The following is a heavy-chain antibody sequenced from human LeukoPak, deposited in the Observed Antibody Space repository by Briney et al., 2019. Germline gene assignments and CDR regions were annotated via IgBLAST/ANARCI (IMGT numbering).Heavy chain of an antibody. CDR1: GFTLSNNY. CDR2: IYYGGST. CDR3: ARERRVLRYFDWSLCMDV. Sequence: GSLRLSRATSGFTLSNNYMGLVRQAPGEGLEVGPGIYYGGSTYYADSVKGRFTISRDNSKNTLYLQMNSLRAEDTAVYYCARERRVLRYFDWSLCMDVWGQGTTVTVSS. J-gene: IGHJ6*02. V-gene: IGHV3-66*01. D-gene: IGHD3-9*01.